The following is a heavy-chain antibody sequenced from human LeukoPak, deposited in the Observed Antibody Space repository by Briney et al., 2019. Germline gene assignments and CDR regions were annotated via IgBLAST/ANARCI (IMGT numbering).Heavy chain of an antibody. CDR3: ARAGTATAIRY. D-gene: IGHD1-26*01. CDR2: ISSSSRYI. J-gene: IGHJ4*02. V-gene: IGHV3-21*01. Sequence: PGGSLRLSCAASGFTFSSYTMNWVRQAPGKGLEWVSSISSSSRYIYYADSLKGRFTISRDNAKNSLYLQMNSLRAEDTSVYYCARAGTATAIRYWGQGTLVTVSS. CDR1: GFTFSSYT.